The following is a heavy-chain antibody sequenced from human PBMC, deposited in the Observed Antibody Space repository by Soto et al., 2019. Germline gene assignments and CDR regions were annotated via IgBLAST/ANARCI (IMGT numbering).Heavy chain of an antibody. CDR2: IYYSGST. CDR1: GGSISSGGYY. V-gene: IGHV4-31*03. D-gene: IGHD6-13*01. J-gene: IGHJ6*02. CDR3: ARDKYGYSSSMDV. Sequence: QVQLQESGPGLVKPSQTLSLTCTVSGGSISSGGYYWSWIRQHPGKGLEWIGYIYYSGSTYYNPSLRIRVTISVDTSKNQFSLKLSSVTAADTAVYYCARDKYGYSSSMDVWGQGTTVTVSS.